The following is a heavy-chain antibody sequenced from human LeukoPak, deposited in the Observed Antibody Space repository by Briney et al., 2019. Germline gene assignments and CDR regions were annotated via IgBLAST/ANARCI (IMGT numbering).Heavy chain of an antibody. CDR2: INHSGST. J-gene: IGHJ5*02. Sequence: PSETLSLTCAVYGGSFSGYYWSWIRQPPGKGLEWIGEINHSGSTNYNPSLKSRVTISVDTSKNQFSLKLSSVTAADTAVYYCARDLAVATPWFDPWGQGTLVTVSS. D-gene: IGHD6-19*01. V-gene: IGHV4-34*01. CDR3: ARDLAVATPWFDP. CDR1: GGSFSGYY.